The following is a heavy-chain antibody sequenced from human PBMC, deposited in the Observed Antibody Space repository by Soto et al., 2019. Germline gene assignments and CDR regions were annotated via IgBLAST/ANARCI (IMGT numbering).Heavy chain of an antibody. Sequence: ASVKVSCKASGYTFTSYGISWVRQAPGQGLEWMGWISAYNGNTNYAQKLQGRVTMTTDTSTSTAHMELRSLRSDDTAVYYCARAELELPRVLYFDYWGQGTLVTVSS. CDR3: ARAELELPRVLYFDY. V-gene: IGHV1-18*04. CDR2: ISAYNGNT. D-gene: IGHD1-7*01. CDR1: GYTFTSYG. J-gene: IGHJ4*02.